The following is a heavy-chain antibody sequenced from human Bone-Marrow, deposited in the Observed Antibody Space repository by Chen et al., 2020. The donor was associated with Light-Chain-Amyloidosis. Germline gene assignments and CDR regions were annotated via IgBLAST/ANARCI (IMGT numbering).Heavy chain of an antibody. V-gene: IGHV5-51*01. CDR1: GYTFPNYW. D-gene: IGHD5-12*01. J-gene: IGHJ4*02. CDR3: ARRRDGYNFDY. Sequence: EVQLEQSGPEVKKPGESLKISCKGSGYTFPNYWIGWVRQMPGKGLEWMGVIYPDDSDARYSPSFEGQVTISPDKSITPAYLQWRSLKASDTAMYYCARRRDGYNFDYWGQGTLVTVSS. CDR2: IYPDDSDA.